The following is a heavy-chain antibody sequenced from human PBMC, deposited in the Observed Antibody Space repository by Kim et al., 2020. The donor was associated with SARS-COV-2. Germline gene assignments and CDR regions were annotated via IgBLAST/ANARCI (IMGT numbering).Heavy chain of an antibody. CDR3: ARDGYSGYEWEGWFDP. D-gene: IGHD5-12*01. Sequence: GGSLRLSCAASGFTFSSYSMNWVRQAPGKGLEWVSSISSSSSYIYYADSVKGRFTISRDNAKNSLYLQMNSLRAEDTAVYYCARDGYSGYEWEGWFDPWGQGTLVTVSS. CDR2: ISSSSSYI. CDR1: GFTFSSYS. V-gene: IGHV3-21*01. J-gene: IGHJ5*02.